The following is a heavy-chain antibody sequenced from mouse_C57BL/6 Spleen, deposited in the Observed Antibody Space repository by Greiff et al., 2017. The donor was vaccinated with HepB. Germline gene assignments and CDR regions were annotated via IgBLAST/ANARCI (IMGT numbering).Heavy chain of an antibody. Sequence: QVQLKESGPGLVQPSQSLSITCTVSGFSLTSYGVHWVRQSPGKGLEWLGVIWSGGSTDYNAAFISRLSISKDNSKSQVFFKMNSLQADDTAIYYCARKYDYGSSHFDYWGQGTTLTVSS. D-gene: IGHD1-1*01. J-gene: IGHJ2*01. V-gene: IGHV2-2*01. CDR1: GFSLTSYG. CDR3: ARKYDYGSSHFDY. CDR2: IWSGGST.